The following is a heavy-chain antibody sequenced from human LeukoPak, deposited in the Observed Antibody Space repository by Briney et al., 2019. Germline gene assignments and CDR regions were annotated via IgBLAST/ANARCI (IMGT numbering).Heavy chain of an antibody. Sequence: PSETLSLTCTVSGGSISSSSYYWGWIRQPPGKGLEWIGSIYYSGSTYYNPSLKSRVTISVDTSKNQLSLKLSSVTAADTAVYYCDRGTYYFDYWGQGTLVTVSS. CDR2: IYYSGST. CDR3: DRGTYYFDY. J-gene: IGHJ4*02. D-gene: IGHD3-10*01. V-gene: IGHV4-39*01. CDR1: GGSISSSSYY.